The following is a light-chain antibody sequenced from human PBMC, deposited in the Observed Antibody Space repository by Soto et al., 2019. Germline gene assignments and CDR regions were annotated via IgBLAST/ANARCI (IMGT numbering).Light chain of an antibody. CDR2: DVS. J-gene: IGLJ2*01. Sequence: QSVLTQPASVSGSPGQSITISCTGTSSDVGAYNYVSWYQQHPGKAPKLMIYDVSNRPSGVSNRFSGSKSGNMASLTISGLQAEDEADYYCSSYTRSSPLLFGGGTKLTVL. CDR3: SSYTRSSPLL. CDR1: SSDVGAYNY. V-gene: IGLV2-14*01.